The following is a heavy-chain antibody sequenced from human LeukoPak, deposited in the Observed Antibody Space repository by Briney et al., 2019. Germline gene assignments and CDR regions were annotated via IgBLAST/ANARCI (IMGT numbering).Heavy chain of an antibody. Sequence: SETLSLTCTVSGGSISSSIYYWGWIRQPPGKGLEWIGSIYYTGSAYYNPSLKSRVTISVDTSKNQFSLSLNSVTAADTATYYCARDGPSGSSDYWGQGTLVTVSS. J-gene: IGHJ4*02. CDR1: GGSISSSIYY. D-gene: IGHD1-26*01. V-gene: IGHV4-39*07. CDR2: IYYTGSA. CDR3: ARDGPSGSSDY.